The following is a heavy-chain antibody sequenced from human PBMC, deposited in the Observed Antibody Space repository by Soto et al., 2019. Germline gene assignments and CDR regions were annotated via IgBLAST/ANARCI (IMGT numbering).Heavy chain of an antibody. Sequence: SKTLSLTCTVSGGSISSSSYYWGWIRQPPGKGLEWIGSIYYSVSTYYNPSLKSRVTISVDTSKNQFSLKLSSVTAADTAVYYCASSRIPIWLPIWFDPWGEGTLGTVSS. CDR3: ASSRIPIWLPIWFDP. J-gene: IGHJ5*02. CDR2: IYYSVST. V-gene: IGHV4-39*01. CDR1: GGSISSSSYY. D-gene: IGHD5-18*01.